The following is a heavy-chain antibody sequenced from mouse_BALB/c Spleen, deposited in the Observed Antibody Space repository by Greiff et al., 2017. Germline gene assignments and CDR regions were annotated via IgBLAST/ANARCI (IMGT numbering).Heavy chain of an antibody. D-gene: IGHD2-4*01. Sequence: QVQLQQPGAELVRPGASVKLSCKASGYTFTSYWINSVKQRPGQGLEWIGNIYPSDSYTNYNQKFKDKATLTVDKSSSTAYMQLSSPTSEDSAVYYCTRGLYYDYGFAYWGQGTLVTVSA. V-gene: IGHV1-69*02. CDR3: TRGLYYDYGFAY. CDR1: GYTFTSYW. CDR2: IYPSDSYT. J-gene: IGHJ3*01.